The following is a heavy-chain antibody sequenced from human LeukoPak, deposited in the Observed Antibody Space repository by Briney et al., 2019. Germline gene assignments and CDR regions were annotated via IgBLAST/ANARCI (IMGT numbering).Heavy chain of an antibody. CDR1: RFTFNTYA. CDR2: ITGSGLT. Sequence: GGSLRLSCAASRFTFNTYAMSWLRQVPGMGPEWVSAITGSGLTYYADSVKGRFTISRDNSKNTLSLQMESLRAEDTAVYYCAKRVYSDSSTFSPLFQSWGQGTLVTVSS. J-gene: IGHJ5*02. CDR3: AKRVYSDSSTFSPLFQS. D-gene: IGHD3-22*01. V-gene: IGHV3-23*01.